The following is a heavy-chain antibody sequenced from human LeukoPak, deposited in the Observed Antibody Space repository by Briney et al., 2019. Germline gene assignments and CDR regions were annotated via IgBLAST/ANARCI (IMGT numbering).Heavy chain of an antibody. CDR3: AREAHYYDSSGYYLWFDP. D-gene: IGHD3-22*01. V-gene: IGHV4-59*01. CDR1: GGSISSYY. J-gene: IGHJ5*02. Sequence: SETLSLTCTVSGGSISSYYWSWIRQPPGKGLEWIGYIYYSGSTNYNPSLKSRVTISVDTSKNQFSLKLSSVTAADTAVYYCAREAHYYDSSGYYLWFDPWGQGTLVTVS. CDR2: IYYSGST.